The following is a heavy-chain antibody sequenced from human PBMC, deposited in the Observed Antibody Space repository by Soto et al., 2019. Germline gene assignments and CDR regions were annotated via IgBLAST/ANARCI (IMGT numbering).Heavy chain of an antibody. CDR1: GGTFSSYA. CDR3: ARDGEAAAGKDV. Sequence: GASVKVSCKASGGTFSSYAISWVRQAPGQGLEWMGGIIPIFGTANYAQKFQGRVTITADESTSTAYMELSSLRSEDTAVYYCARDGEAAAGKDVWGQGTTVTVSS. CDR2: IIPIFGTA. D-gene: IGHD6-13*01. J-gene: IGHJ6*02. V-gene: IGHV1-69*13.